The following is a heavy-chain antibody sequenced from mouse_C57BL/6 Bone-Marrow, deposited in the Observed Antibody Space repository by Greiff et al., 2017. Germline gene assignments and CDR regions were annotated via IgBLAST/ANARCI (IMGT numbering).Heavy chain of an antibody. Sequence: QVQLKESGAELMKPGASVKLSCKATGYTFTGYWIEWVKQRPGHGLEWIGEILPGSGSTNYNEKFKGKATMTADTSSNTAYMQLSSLTTEDAAIYYCARGSSSPWFAYWGQGTLVTVSA. D-gene: IGHD1-1*01. V-gene: IGHV1-9*01. J-gene: IGHJ3*01. CDR3: ARGSSSPWFAY. CDR2: ILPGSGST. CDR1: GYTFTGYW.